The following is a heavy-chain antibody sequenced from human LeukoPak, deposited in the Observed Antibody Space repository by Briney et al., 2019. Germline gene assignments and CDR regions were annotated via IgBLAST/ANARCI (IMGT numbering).Heavy chain of an antibody. Sequence: GGSLRLSCAASGFTFSSYAMSWVRQAPGKGLEWVSVINGSGVTTYYADSVRGRFTISRDNSKNTLYLQMNSLRAEDTALYYCARETGDLDCWGQGTLVTVSS. V-gene: IGHV3-23*01. D-gene: IGHD7-27*01. CDR3: ARETGDLDC. J-gene: IGHJ4*02. CDR1: GFTFSSYA. CDR2: INGSGVTT.